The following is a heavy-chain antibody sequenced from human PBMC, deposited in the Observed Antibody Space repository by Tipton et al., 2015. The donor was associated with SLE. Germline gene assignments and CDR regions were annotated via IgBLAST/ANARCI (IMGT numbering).Heavy chain of an antibody. CDR2: IYTSGST. J-gene: IGHJ2*01. V-gene: IGHV4-61*02. CDR3: ARMGDRWYLDL. CDR1: GGSISSGSYY. D-gene: IGHD3-16*01. Sequence: TLSLTCTVSGGSISSGSYYWSWIRQPAGKGLEWIGRIYTSGSTNYNPSLKSRVTISVDTSKNQFSLKLPSVTDADTAVYYCARMGDRWYLDLWGRGTLVTVPS.